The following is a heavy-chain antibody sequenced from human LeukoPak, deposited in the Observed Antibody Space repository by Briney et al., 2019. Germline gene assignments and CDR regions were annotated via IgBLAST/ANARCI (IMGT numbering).Heavy chain of an antibody. CDR2: IYPNNGDT. CDR3: ARDGPAQMVDFDY. CDR1: GYTFSGTGWY. J-gene: IGHJ4*01. V-gene: IGHV1-2*02. Sequence: ASVKVSCKASGYTFSGTGWYLYWLRQAPGQGLECMGWIYPNNGDTAYAQKLQGRVAMTRDTSISTAYMELRSLRPDDTAVYYCARDGPAQMVDFDYWGQGTLVTVSS. D-gene: IGHD3-10*01.